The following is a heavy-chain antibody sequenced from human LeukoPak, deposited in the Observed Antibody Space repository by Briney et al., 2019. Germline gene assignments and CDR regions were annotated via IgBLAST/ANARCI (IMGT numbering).Heavy chain of an antibody. J-gene: IGHJ3*02. V-gene: IGHV4-59*01. D-gene: IGHD3-10*01. CDR1: GGSISSYY. Sequence: SETLSLTCTVSGGSISSYYWSWIRQPPGKGLEWIGYIYYRGSTNYNPSLKSRVTISVDTSKNQFSLKLSSVTAADTAVYYCARSFTHYYGSGSYPDAFDIWGQGTMVTVSS. CDR3: ARSFTHYYGSGSYPDAFDI. CDR2: IYYRGST.